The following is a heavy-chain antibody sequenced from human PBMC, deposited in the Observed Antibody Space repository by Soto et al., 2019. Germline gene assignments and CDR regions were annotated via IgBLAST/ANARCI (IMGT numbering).Heavy chain of an antibody. CDR2: ISGSGGST. CDR1: GFTFSSYA. Sequence: VQLVESGGGVVQPGRSLRLSCAASGFTFSSYAMSWVRQAPGKGLEWVSAISGSGGSTYYADSVKGRFTISRDNSKNTLYLQMNSLRAEDTAVYYCAKGVEYYYGSGSYLWGQGTLVTVSS. V-gene: IGHV3-23*04. J-gene: IGHJ4*02. D-gene: IGHD3-10*01. CDR3: AKGVEYYYGSGSYL.